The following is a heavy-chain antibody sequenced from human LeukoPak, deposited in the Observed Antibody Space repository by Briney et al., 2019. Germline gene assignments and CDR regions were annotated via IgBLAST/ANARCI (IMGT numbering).Heavy chain of an antibody. J-gene: IGHJ6*03. Sequence: ASMKVSCKASGYTFTGYYMHWVRQAPGQGLEWMGRINPNSGGTNYAQKFQGRVTMTRDTSISTAYMELSRLRSDDTAVYYCARDWGLGWGALTGGKGDYYYMDVWGKGTTVTVSS. V-gene: IGHV1-2*06. CDR1: GYTFTGYY. CDR2: INPNSGGT. D-gene: IGHD7-27*01. CDR3: ARDWGLGWGALTGGKGDYYYMDV.